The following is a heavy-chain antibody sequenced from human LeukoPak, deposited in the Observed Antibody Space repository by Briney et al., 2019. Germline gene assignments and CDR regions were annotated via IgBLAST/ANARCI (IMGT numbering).Heavy chain of an antibody. D-gene: IGHD4-23*01. CDR1: GGSISSINSNY. CDR3: ARQAGGNSGPFDY. J-gene: IGHJ4*02. Sequence: SETLSLTCTVSGGSISSINSNYCSWIRQPPGKGLEWIGYIYNSGSTNCNPSLKSRVTISVDTSKNQFSLKLSSVTAANTAVYYCARQAGGNSGPFDYWGQGTVVTVSS. V-gene: IGHV4-59*08. CDR2: IYNSGST.